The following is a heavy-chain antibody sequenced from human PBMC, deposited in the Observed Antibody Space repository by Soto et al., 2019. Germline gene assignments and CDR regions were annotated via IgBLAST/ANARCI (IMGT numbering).Heavy chain of an antibody. V-gene: IGHV3-30*18. CDR3: AKIRRYYDSSGYYYAQGMDV. CDR1: GFTFSSYG. J-gene: IGHJ6*02. D-gene: IGHD3-22*01. CDR2: ISYDGSNK. Sequence: QVQLVESGGGVVQPGRSLRLSCAASGFTFSSYGMHWVRQAPGKGLEWVAVISYDGSNKYYADSVKGRFTISRDNSKNTLYLQMNSLRAEDTAVYYCAKIRRYYDSSGYYYAQGMDVWGQGTTVTVSS.